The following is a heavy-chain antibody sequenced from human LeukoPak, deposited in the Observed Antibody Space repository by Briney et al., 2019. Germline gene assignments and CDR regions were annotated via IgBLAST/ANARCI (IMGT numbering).Heavy chain of an antibody. V-gene: IGHV3-48*02. CDR2: ISKDSGII. CDR1: GFTVSSNY. D-gene: IGHD3-10*01. J-gene: IGHJ4*02. CDR3: AGGYVTGAFPG. Sequence: GGSLRLSCAASGFTVSSNYMSWVRQAPAKGLEWVAYISKDSGIIMYADSVKGRFTVSRDNARNSLYLQLNSLSDKDTAVYYCAGGYVTGAFPGWGQGTLVTVSS.